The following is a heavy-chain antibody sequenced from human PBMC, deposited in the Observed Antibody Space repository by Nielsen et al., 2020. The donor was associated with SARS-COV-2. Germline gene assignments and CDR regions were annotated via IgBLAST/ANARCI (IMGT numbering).Heavy chain of an antibody. Sequence: SETLSLTCTVSGGSISSGDYYWSWIRQPPGKGLEWIGEINHSGSTNYNPSLKSRVTISVDTSKNQFSLKLSSVTAADTAVYYCARGYRGYYYGMDVWGQGTTVTVSS. V-gene: IGHV4-39*07. CDR1: GGSISSGDYY. CDR2: INHSGST. D-gene: IGHD3-16*02. J-gene: IGHJ6*02. CDR3: ARGYRGYYYGMDV.